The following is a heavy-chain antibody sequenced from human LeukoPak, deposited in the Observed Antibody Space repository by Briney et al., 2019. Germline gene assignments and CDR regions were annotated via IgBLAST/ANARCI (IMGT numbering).Heavy chain of an antibody. CDR2: ISYDGSNK. CDR3: AKEADYGSGSYYVPIYYYYYYGMDV. CDR1: GFTFSSYG. D-gene: IGHD3-10*01. Sequence: GGSLRLSCAASGFTFSSYGMHWVRQAPGKGPEWVAVISYDGSNKYYADSVKGRFTISRDNSKNTLYLQMNSLRAEDTAVYYCAKEADYGSGSYYVPIYYYYYYGMDVWGQGTTVTVSS. J-gene: IGHJ6*02. V-gene: IGHV3-30*18.